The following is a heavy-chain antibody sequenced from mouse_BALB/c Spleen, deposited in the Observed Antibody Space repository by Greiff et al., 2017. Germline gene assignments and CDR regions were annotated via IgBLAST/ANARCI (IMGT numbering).Heavy chain of an antibody. CDR3: TRHDYDYFDY. CDR1: GYTFTSYW. Sequence: KQPGSELVRPGASVKLSCKASGYTFTSYWMHWVKQRPGQGLEWIGNIYPGSGSTNYDEKFKSKATLTVDTSSSTAYMQLSSLTSEDSAVYYCTRHDYDYFDYWGQGTTLTVSS. CDR2: IYPGSGST. J-gene: IGHJ2*01. D-gene: IGHD2-4*01. V-gene: IGHV1S22*01.